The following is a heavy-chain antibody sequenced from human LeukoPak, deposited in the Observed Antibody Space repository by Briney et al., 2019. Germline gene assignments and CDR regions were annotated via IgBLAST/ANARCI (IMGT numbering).Heavy chain of an antibody. D-gene: IGHD3-22*01. CDR1: GGSISSGDYY. Sequence: SETLSLTCTVSGGSISSGDYYWSWIRQPPGKGLEWIGYIYHSGSTYYNPSLKSRVTISVDRSKNQFSLKLSSVTAADTAVYYCARQDYYDSSGYFDYWGQGTLVTVSS. CDR2: IYHSGST. J-gene: IGHJ4*02. V-gene: IGHV4-30-2*01. CDR3: ARQDYYDSSGYFDY.